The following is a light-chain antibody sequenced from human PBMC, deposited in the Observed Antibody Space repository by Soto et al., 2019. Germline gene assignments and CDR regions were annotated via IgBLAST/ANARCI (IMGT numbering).Light chain of an antibody. V-gene: IGKV1-5*03. CDR2: KAS. Sequence: DIQMTHSPSTLSGSVGDRVTITCRASQTISSWLAWYQQKPGKAPKLLIYKASTLKSGVPSRFSGSGPGTEFTLTISSLQPDDFATYYCQHYNSYSEAFGQGTKVDI. J-gene: IGKJ1*01. CDR3: QHYNSYSEA. CDR1: QTISSW.